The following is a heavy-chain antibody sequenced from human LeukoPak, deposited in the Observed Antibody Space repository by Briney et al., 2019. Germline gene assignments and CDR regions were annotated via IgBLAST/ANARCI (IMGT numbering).Heavy chain of an antibody. V-gene: IGHV4-59*01. CDR3: ARAYSRRTNWFDP. J-gene: IGHJ5*02. CDR2: IYYSGSA. Sequence: SGTLCLTCTVSGGCISSYYWSWIRQPPGKGLEWIGHIYYSGSANYNPSLKSRVTILVDTSKNQFYLKLSSMTGVDTAVYYCARAYSRRTNWFDPWGQGTLVTVSS. CDR1: GGCISSYY. D-gene: IGHD5-18*01.